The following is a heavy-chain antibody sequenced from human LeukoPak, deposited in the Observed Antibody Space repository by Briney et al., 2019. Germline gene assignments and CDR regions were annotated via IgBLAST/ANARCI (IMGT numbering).Heavy chain of an antibody. D-gene: IGHD1-26*01. CDR3: AKGRVGATRYYFDY. CDR1: GFTFSSYA. J-gene: IGHJ4*02. Sequence: GGSLRPSCAASGFTFSSYAMSWVRQAPGKGLEWVSAISGSGGSTYYADSVKGRFTISRDNSKNTLYLQMNSLRAEDTAVYYCAKGRVGATRYYFDYWGQGTLVTVSS. V-gene: IGHV3-23*01. CDR2: ISGSGGST.